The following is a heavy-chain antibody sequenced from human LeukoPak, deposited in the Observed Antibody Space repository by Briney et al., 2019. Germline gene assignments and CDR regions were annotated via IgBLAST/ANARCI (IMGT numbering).Heavy chain of an antibody. CDR3: AVCGTRGDFDY. J-gene: IGHJ4*02. Sequence: GGSLRLSCAASGFTFSSYTMSWVRQAPGKGLEWVSAISGSGGSTYYADSVKGRFTISRDNSKNTLYLQMNSLRAEDTAVYYCAVCGTRGDFDYWGQGTLVTVSS. CDR2: ISGSGGST. CDR1: GFTFSSYT. D-gene: IGHD1-26*01. V-gene: IGHV3-23*01.